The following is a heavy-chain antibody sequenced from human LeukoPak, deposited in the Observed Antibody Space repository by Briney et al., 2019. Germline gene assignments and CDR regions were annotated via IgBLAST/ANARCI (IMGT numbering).Heavy chain of an antibody. CDR3: ARHPYSSAVIRYYYGLDV. CDR1: EFSFSTYW. D-gene: IGHD6-13*01. Sequence: GESLKISCKGFEFSFSTYWIGWVRQMPGKGLEWMGNIYPGDSDTRYSPPFEGQVTISADKSIRTAYLQWNSLKATDTAIYYCARHPYSSAVIRYYYGLDVWGQGTTVTVSS. CDR2: IYPGDSDT. V-gene: IGHV5-51*01. J-gene: IGHJ6*02.